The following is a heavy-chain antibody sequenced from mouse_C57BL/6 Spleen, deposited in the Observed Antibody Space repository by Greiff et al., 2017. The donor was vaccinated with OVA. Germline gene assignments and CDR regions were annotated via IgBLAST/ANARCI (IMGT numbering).Heavy chain of an antibody. D-gene: IGHD1-1*01. V-gene: IGHV1-26*01. CDR2: INPNNGGT. J-gene: IGHJ4*01. CDR3: ETTSYAMDY. Sequence: EVQLQQSGPELVKPGASVKISCKASGYTFTDYYMNWVKQSHGKSLEWIGDINPNNGGTSYNQKFKGKATLTVDKSSSTAYMELRSLTSEDSAVYYCETTSYAMDYWGQGTSVTVSS. CDR1: GYTFTDYY.